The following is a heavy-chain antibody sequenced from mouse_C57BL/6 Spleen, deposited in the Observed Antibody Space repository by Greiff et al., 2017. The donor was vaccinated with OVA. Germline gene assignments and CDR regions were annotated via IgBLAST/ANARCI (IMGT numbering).Heavy chain of an antibody. J-gene: IGHJ3*01. Sequence: LQESGPGLVQPSQSLSITCTVSGFSLTSYGVHWVRQSPGKGLEWLGVIWRGGSTDYNAAFMSRLSITKDNSKSQVFFKMNSLQANDTAIYDCAKSPYDYDLSWFAYWGQGTLVTVSA. D-gene: IGHD2-4*01. CDR2: IWRGGST. CDR1: GFSLTSYG. CDR3: AKSPYDYDLSWFAY. V-gene: IGHV2-5*01.